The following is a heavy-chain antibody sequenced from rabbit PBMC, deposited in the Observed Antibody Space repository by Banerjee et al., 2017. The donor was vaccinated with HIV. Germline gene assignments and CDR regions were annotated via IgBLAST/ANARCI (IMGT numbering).Heavy chain of an antibody. V-gene: IGHV1S43*01. D-gene: IGHD4-1*01. CDR2: IYTGSSGST. CDR1: GFTISSNYY. J-gene: IGHJ4*01. CDR3: ARSAYYIGGWGPYYFNL. Sequence: QSLEESGGGLVQPEGSLALTCKASGFTISSNYYMCWVRQAPGKGLELIACIYTGSSGSTWYASWVNGRFTISRSTSLRTVDLKMTSLTAADTATYFCARSAYYIGGWGPYYFNLWGPGTLVTVS.